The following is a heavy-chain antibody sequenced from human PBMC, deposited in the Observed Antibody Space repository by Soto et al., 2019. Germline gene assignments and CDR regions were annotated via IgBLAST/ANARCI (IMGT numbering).Heavy chain of an antibody. V-gene: IGHV1-69*01. Sequence: SVKGSFTASGGTFSSYAIRWVRQAPGQGLEWMGGIIPIFGTANYAQKFQGRVTITADESTSTAYMELSSLRSEDTAVYYCARAARIVGAPSRYCYCCGMDVWGQGTTVTVSS. CDR3: ARAARIVGAPSRYCYCCGMDV. J-gene: IGHJ6*02. CDR1: GGTFSSYA. D-gene: IGHD1-26*01. CDR2: IIPIFGTA.